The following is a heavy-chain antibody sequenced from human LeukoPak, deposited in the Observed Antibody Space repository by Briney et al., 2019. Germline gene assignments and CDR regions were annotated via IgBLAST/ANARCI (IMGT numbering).Heavy chain of an antibody. J-gene: IGHJ4*02. D-gene: IGHD2-21*02. V-gene: IGHV1-69*01. Sequence: SVKVSCKASGGTFSSYAISWVRQAPGHGLEWMGGIIPIFGTANYAQKFQGRVTITADESTSTAYMELSSLRSEDTAVYYCARAAHCGGDCYMEDWGQGTLVTVSS. CDR3: ARAAHCGGDCYMED. CDR1: GGTFSSYA. CDR2: IIPIFGTA.